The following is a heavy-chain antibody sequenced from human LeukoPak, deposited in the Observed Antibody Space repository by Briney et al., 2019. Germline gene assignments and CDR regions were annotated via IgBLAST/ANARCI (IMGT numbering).Heavy chain of an antibody. CDR1: GGTFSIHD. V-gene: IGHV1-69*06. Sequence: GASVKVSCKASGGTFSIHDISWVRQAPGQGLEWMGGIVPIFDTTNYAQRFQGRVTVTADTSTRTAYMELRSLRSDDTAVYYCARESWWLARNDYYFDYWGQGTLVTVSS. J-gene: IGHJ4*02. D-gene: IGHD6-19*01. CDR2: IVPIFDTT. CDR3: ARESWWLARNDYYFDY.